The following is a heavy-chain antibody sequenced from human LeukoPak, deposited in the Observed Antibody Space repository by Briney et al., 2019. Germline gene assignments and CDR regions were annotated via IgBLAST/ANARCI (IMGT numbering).Heavy chain of an antibody. CDR3: AREERFLEWLLNFDY. V-gene: IGHV1-18*01. Sequence: ASVKVSCKASGYTFTNYDISWVRQAPGQGLEWMGWISAYNGNTNYAQKLQGRVTMTTDTSTSTAYMELRSLRSDDTAVYYCAREERFLEWLLNFDYWGQGTLVTVSS. J-gene: IGHJ4*02. CDR2: ISAYNGNT. CDR1: GYTFTNYD. D-gene: IGHD3-3*01.